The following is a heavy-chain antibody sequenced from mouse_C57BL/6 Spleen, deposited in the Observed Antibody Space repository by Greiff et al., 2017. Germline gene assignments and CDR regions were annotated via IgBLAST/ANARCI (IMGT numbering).Heavy chain of an antibody. J-gene: IGHJ4*01. Sequence: QVQLQQSGPELVKPGASVKISCKASGYSFTSYYIHWVKQRPGQGLEWIGWIYPGSGNTKYNEKFKGKATLTADTSSSTAYMQLSSLTSEDSAVYYCARSYYYGSSWSAMDYWGQGTSLTVSS. CDR1: GYSFTSYY. CDR2: IYPGSGNT. D-gene: IGHD1-1*01. CDR3: ARSYYYGSSWSAMDY. V-gene: IGHV1-66*01.